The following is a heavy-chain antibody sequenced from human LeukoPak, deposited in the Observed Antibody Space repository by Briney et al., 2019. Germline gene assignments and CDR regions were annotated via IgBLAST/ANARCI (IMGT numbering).Heavy chain of an antibody. CDR2: VNHSGST. Sequence: SETLSLTCAVYGGSFSGYYWSWIRQPPGKGLEWIGEVNHSGSTNYNPSLKSRVTISVDTSKNQFSLKLSSVTAADTAVYYCARGRSWLESILNWFDPWGQGTLVTVSS. V-gene: IGHV4-34*01. CDR3: ARGRSWLESILNWFDP. J-gene: IGHJ5*02. D-gene: IGHD6-19*01. CDR1: GGSFSGYY.